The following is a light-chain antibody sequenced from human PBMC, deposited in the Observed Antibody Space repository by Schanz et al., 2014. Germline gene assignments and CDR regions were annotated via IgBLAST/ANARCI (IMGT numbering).Light chain of an antibody. J-gene: IGLJ2*01. V-gene: IGLV2-11*01. CDR3: SSYTTNNTRV. Sequence: QSALTQPRSVSGSPGQSVTISCTGTSSDVGNYNYVSWYQRHPGKAPKLIIYDVSKRPSGVPDRFSGSKSGNTASLTISGLQAEDEADYYCSSYTTNNTRVFGGGTKLTVL. CDR2: DVS. CDR1: SSDVGNYNY.